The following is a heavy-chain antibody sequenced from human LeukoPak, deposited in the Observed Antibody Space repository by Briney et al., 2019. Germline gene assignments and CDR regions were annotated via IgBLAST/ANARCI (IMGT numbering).Heavy chain of an antibody. D-gene: IGHD1-26*01. V-gene: IGHV1-2*02. CDR2: INPNSVGT. CDR3: ARGSNRSGFLFIGDD. Sequence: ASVKVSCKASGYTFTDYYMQWLRQAPGQGLEWMGWINPNSVGTNFAQKFQGRVTMTRDTSINTAYMELNGLRSDDTAVYYCARGSNRSGFLFIGDDWGQGTLVTVSS. CDR1: GYTFTDYY. J-gene: IGHJ4*02.